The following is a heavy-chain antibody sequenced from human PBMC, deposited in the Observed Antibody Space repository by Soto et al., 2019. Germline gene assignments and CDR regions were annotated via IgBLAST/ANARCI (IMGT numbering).Heavy chain of an antibody. CDR2: IYYSGST. V-gene: IGHV4-39*01. CDR3: ATRPLMYYYGSGRESSHDYYYYYGMEV. CDR1: GGSISSSSYY. J-gene: IGHJ6*02. Sequence: PSETLSLTCTVSGGSISSSSYYWGWIRQPPGKGLEWIGSIYYSGSTYYNPSLKSRVTISVDTSKNQFSLKLSSVTAADTAVYYCATRPLMYYYGSGRESSHDYYYYYGMEVWGQGTTVTVSS. D-gene: IGHD3-10*01.